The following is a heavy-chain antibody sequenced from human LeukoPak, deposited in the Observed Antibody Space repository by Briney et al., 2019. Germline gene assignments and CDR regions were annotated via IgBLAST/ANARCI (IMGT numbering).Heavy chain of an antibody. CDR1: GGTFSSYA. D-gene: IGHD4-23*01. V-gene: IGHV1-69*06. CDR3: AREVYGGNSPFDY. J-gene: IGHJ4*02. CDR2: IIPIFGTA. Sequence: GASVKVSCKASGGTFSSYAISWVRQAPGQGLEWMGGIIPIFGTANYAQKFQGRVTITADKSTSTAYMELSSLRSEDTAVYYCAREVYGGNSPFDYWGQGTLVTVSS.